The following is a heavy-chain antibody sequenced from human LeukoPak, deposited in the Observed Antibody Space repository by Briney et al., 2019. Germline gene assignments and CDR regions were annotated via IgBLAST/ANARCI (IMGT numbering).Heavy chain of an antibody. V-gene: IGHV5-51*01. D-gene: IGHD3-22*01. J-gene: IGHJ4*02. Sequence: GEPLKISCKGAGYSFTSYWSGWVRQMPGKGLEGMGIIYPGDCDTRSRPSFQGQVTLSAHKSISPASLPSSSLPASDTAMYYCARGLGYDSSGYYGSYYFDYWGQGALVTVSS. CDR1: GYSFTSYW. CDR3: ARGLGYDSSGYYGSYYFDY. CDR2: IYPGDCDT.